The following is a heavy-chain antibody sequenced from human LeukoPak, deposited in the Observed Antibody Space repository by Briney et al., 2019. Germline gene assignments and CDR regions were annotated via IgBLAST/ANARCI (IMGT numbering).Heavy chain of an antibody. CDR3: ASDNLHQSYSLDY. D-gene: IGHD3-10*01. V-gene: IGHV3-23*01. J-gene: IGHJ4*02. CDR2: ITSSGGST. Sequence: GGSLRLSCAASGFTFNTYGMTWVRQAPGKGLEWVSAITSSGGSTYYGDSVKGRFTISRDNSRNTLYLQMNSLRVDDTAVYYCASDNLHQSYSLDYWGQGTLVTVSS. CDR1: GFTFNTYG.